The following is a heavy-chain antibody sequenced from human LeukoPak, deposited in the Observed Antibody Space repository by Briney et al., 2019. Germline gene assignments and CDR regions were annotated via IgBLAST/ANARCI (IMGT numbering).Heavy chain of an antibody. CDR2: IYTSGST. V-gene: IGHV4-61*02. CDR1: GGSISSGSYY. D-gene: IGHD3-16*01. Sequence: PSQTLSLTCTVSGGSISSGSYYWSWIRQPAGKGLEWIVRIYTSGSTNYNPSLKSRVTISVDTSKNQFSLKLSSVSAADTAVYYCARGRLGFLYYYYYMDVWGKGTTVTVSS. J-gene: IGHJ6*03. CDR3: ARGRLGFLYYYYYMDV.